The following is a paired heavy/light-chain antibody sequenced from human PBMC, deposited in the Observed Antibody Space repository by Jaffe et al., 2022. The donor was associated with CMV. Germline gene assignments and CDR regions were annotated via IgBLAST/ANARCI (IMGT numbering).Light chain of an antibody. J-gene: IGKJ4*01. CDR1: QSVFYSPADKSS. CDR3: QQYYGSFT. CDR2: WAS. Sequence: DIVMTQSPDSLALSLGERATINCKSSQSVFYSPADKSSLAWYQQKPGQPPKLLIYWASTRESGVPDRFSGSGSGTDFTLTISSLQAEDVAVYYCQQYYGSFTFGGGTRVEIK. V-gene: IGKV4-1*01.
Heavy chain of an antibody. J-gene: IGHJ2*01. CDR2: IHYSGST. Sequence: QVQLQESGPGLVKPSETLSLTCTVSGGSINSYYWNWLRQTPGKGLEWVGYIHYSGSTKFNPSLRSRVTISVDTSKNQFSLNMRSLTAADTAVYYCVRGSTWDWHFDLWGRGTLVTVSS. V-gene: IGHV4-59*01. D-gene: IGHD2-2*01. CDR1: GGSINSYY. CDR3: VRGSTWDWHFDL.